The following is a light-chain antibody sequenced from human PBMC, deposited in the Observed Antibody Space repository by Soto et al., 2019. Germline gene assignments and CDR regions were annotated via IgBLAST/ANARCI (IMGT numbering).Light chain of an antibody. CDR2: DVS. J-gene: IGLJ1*01. CDR1: SSDVGGYNY. Sequence: QSVLTQPRSVSGSPGQSVTISCTGTSSDVGGYNYVSWYQQHPGKAPKLIIYDVSKRPSGVPDRFSGSKSGHTASLTISGLQAEDEADYYCCTYAGSYVFGTGTKVTVL. CDR3: CTYAGSYV. V-gene: IGLV2-11*01.